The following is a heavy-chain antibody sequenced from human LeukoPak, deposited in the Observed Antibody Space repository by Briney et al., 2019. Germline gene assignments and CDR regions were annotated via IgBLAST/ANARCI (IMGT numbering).Heavy chain of an antibody. CDR1: GFTFSSYA. J-gene: IGHJ1*01. V-gene: IGHV3-30*02. CDR3: AKDPGWQQLVLGYFQH. CDR2: IWYDGSNK. D-gene: IGHD6-13*01. Sequence: GGSLRLSCAASGFTFSSYAMRWVRQAPGKGLEWVAVIWYDGSNKYYADSVKGRFTISRDNSKNTLYPQMNSLRAEDTAVYYCAKDPGWQQLVLGYFQHWGQGTLVTVSS.